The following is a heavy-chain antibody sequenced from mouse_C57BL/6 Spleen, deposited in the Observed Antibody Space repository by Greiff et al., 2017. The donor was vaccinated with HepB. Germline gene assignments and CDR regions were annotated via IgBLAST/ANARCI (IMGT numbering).Heavy chain of an antibody. V-gene: IGHV1-7*01. CDR2: INPSSGYT. CDR3: ARRFISTVEATNDFEY. CDR1: GYTFTSYW. D-gene: IGHD1-1*01. J-gene: IGHJ2*01. Sequence: VQLQQSGAELAKPGASVKLSCTASGYTFTSYWMHWVKQRPGQGLEWIGYINPSSGYTKYNQKFKDKATLTADKSSSTAYMQLSSLTYEASAVYYCARRFISTVEATNDFEYWGKGTTLTVAS.